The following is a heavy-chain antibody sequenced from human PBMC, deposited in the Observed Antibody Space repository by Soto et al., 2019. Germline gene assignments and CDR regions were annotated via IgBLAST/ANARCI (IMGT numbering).Heavy chain of an antibody. J-gene: IGHJ3*02. Sequence: QVQLVQSGAEVKKPGSSVKVSCKASGGTFSSYAISWVRQAPGQGLEWMGGIIPIFGTANYAQKFQGRVTITADESTSAAYRELSSVRSEDTAVYYCARGRYCSSSSCPRWGAFDIWGQGTMVTVSS. V-gene: IGHV1-69*01. CDR3: ARGRYCSSSSCPRWGAFDI. CDR2: IIPIFGTA. D-gene: IGHD2-2*01. CDR1: GGTFSSYA.